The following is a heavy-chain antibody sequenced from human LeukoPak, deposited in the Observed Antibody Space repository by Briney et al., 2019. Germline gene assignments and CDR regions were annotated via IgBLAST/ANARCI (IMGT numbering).Heavy chain of an antibody. CDR3: AKDLGCSSTSCYREGAGDY. CDR2: ISVSGGST. J-gene: IGHJ4*02. V-gene: IGHV3-23*01. CDR1: GFTFSSYA. D-gene: IGHD2-2*01. Sequence: GGSLRLSCAASGFTFSSYAMSWVRQAPGKGLEWVSAISVSGGSTYYADSVKGRFTISRDNSKNTRYLQMNSLRAEDTAVYYCAKDLGCSSTSCYREGAGDYWGQGTLVTVSS.